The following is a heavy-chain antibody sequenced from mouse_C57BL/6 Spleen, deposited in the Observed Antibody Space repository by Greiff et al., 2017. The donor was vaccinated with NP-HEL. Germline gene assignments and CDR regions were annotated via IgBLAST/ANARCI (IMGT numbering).Heavy chain of an antibody. CDR1: GYAFSSYW. Sequence: QVQLQQSGAELVKPGASVKISCKASGYAFSSYWMNWVKQRPGKGLEWIGQIYPGDGDTNYNGKFKGKATLTADKSSSTAYMQLSSLTSEDSAVYFCARDYYDYDGYYAMDYWGQGTSVTVSS. CDR2: IYPGDGDT. CDR3: ARDYYDYDGYYAMDY. V-gene: IGHV1-80*01. D-gene: IGHD2-4*01. J-gene: IGHJ4*01.